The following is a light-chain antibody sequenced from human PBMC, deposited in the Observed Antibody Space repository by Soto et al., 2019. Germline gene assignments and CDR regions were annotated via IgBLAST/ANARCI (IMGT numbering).Light chain of an antibody. CDR2: AAS. CDR3: QQCYSTVT. CDR1: QSISSY. Sequence: DIQMTQSPSSLSASVGDRVTITCRASQSISSYLNWYQQKPGKAPKLLIYAASSLQTGVPSRFSGSGSVTDITLTLSSLHSEAFVSYDCQQCYSTVTFGPGTKVDIK. V-gene: IGKV1-39*01. J-gene: IGKJ3*01.